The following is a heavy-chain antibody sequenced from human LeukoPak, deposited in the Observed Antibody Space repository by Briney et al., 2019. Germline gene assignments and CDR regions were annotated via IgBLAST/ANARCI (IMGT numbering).Heavy chain of an antibody. D-gene: IGHD2-2*01. CDR2: IHYSGST. V-gene: IGHV4-59*11. J-gene: IGHJ5*02. CDR1: NGSISSHF. Sequence: SETLSLTCSVSNGSISSHFWTWVRQPPGKGLEWVGHIHYSGSTNYNPSLKSRVTISVDTSKNQFSLKLSSVTAADTAVYYCARGRDYCSSTSCYYNWFDPWGQGTLVTVSS. CDR3: ARGRDYCSSTSCYYNWFDP.